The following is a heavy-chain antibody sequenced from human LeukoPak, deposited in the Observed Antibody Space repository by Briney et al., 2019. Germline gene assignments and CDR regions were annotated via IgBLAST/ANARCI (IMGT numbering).Heavy chain of an antibody. CDR1: GFTFSSYS. Sequence: GGSLRLSCAASGFTFSSYSMNWVRQAPGKGLEWVSSISSSSGYIYYADSVKGRFTISRDNAKNSLYLQMNSLRAEDTAVYYCAREGVVYYDSSGYYRPSAFDIWGQGTMVTVSA. D-gene: IGHD3-22*01. CDR2: ISSSSGYI. J-gene: IGHJ3*02. CDR3: AREGVVYYDSSGYYRPSAFDI. V-gene: IGHV3-21*01.